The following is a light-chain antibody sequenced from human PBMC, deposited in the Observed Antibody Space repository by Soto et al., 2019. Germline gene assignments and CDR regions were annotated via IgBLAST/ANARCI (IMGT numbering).Light chain of an antibody. CDR2: AAS. CDR1: QSISSY. CDR3: QQSYSTSAIT. J-gene: IGKJ5*01. V-gene: IGKV1-39*01. Sequence: TITCRASQSISSYLNWYQQKPGKAPKLLIYAASSLQSGVPSRFSGSGSGTDFTLTISSLQPEDFATYYCQQSYSTSAITFGQGTRLEIK.